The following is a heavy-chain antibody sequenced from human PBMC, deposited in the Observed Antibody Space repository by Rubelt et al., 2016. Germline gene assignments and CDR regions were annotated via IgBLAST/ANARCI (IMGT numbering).Heavy chain of an antibody. J-gene: IGHJ4*02. D-gene: IGHD3-10*01. CDR2: IHPSGST. Sequence: QVQLQQWGAGLLKPSETLSLPCAVYGGSFSGYYCTWIRQPPGKGLEWIGAIHPSGSTNYNPSLKSRVTISADTSKNQLSLNLNSVTAADTAVYDCARGLDSTKTGADWGQGTLVTVSS. CDR3: ARGLDSTKTGAD. CDR1: GGSFSGYY. V-gene: IGHV4-34*01.